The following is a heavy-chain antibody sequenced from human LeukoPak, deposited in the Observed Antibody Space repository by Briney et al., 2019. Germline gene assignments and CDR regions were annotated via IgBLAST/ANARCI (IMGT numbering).Heavy chain of an antibody. CDR3: ARVRYSGYEHYYYYYMDV. Sequence: ASVKVSCKASGYTFTGYYMHWVRQAPGQGLEWMGWINPNSGGTNYAQKFQGRVTMTRDTSISTAYMELSRLRSEDTAVYYCARVRYSGYEHYYYYYMDVWGKGTTVTISS. J-gene: IGHJ6*03. CDR2: INPNSGGT. D-gene: IGHD5-12*01. V-gene: IGHV1-2*02. CDR1: GYTFTGYY.